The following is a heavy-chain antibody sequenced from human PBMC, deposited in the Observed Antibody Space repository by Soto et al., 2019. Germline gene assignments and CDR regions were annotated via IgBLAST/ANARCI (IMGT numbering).Heavy chain of an antibody. CDR1: GFIFSRYA. CDR2: ISSHGGST. Sequence: EVQLVVSGGTLVQPGGSLRLSCAVSGFIFSRYAMHWVRQAPGKGLEYVSAISSHGGSTYYANSVKGRFTISRDNPTGTLYRQMVSLTTEHIAVYYSAREVDSSFGYWGQGALVTVSS. CDR3: AREVDSSFGY. D-gene: IGHD6-13*01. J-gene: IGHJ4*02. V-gene: IGHV3-64*01.